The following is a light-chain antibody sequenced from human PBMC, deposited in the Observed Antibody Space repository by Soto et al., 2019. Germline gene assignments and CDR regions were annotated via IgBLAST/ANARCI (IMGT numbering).Light chain of an antibody. CDR3: QQFSSYSRT. Sequence: DIQMTQSPSTLSASVGDRVTITCRASQSISSWLAWYQQKPGKAPKLLVYSVSNLDSGVPSRFSGSVSGTEFTLTISSLQPDDFATYYCQQFSSYSRTFGQGTKV. CDR2: SVS. V-gene: IGKV1-5*01. CDR1: QSISSW. J-gene: IGKJ1*01.